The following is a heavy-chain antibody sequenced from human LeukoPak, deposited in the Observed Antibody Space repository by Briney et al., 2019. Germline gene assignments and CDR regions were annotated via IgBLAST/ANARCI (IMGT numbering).Heavy chain of an antibody. V-gene: IGHV7-4-1*02. CDR2: INTNTGNP. D-gene: IGHD3-22*01. J-gene: IGHJ4*02. CDR3: ARVQGNYDSSDYAYDF. Sequence: ASVKVSCKASGYTFTAYPMNWVRQAPGQGLEWMGWINTNTGNPTYAQGFTGRFVFSLDTSVSTAYLQISSLKAEDTAVYYCARVQGNYDSSDYAYDFWGQGTLVTVSS. CDR1: GYTFTAYP.